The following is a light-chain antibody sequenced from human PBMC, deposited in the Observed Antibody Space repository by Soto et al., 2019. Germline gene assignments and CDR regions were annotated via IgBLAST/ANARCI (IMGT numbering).Light chain of an antibody. V-gene: IGLV2-14*01. CDR3: SSYTSSSHLAVV. CDR1: SSDVGGYNY. CDR2: DVS. J-gene: IGLJ2*01. Sequence: QSALTQPASVSGSPGQSITISCTGTSSDVGGYNYVSWYQQQPGKAPTLMIYDVSNPPSGVANRFSGSKSVNTASLTISGLQADDEAEYYCSSYTSSSHLAVVFGGGTKLTVL.